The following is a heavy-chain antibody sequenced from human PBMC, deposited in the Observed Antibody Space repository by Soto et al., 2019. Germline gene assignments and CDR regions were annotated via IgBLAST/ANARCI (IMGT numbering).Heavy chain of an antibody. D-gene: IGHD1-7*01. Sequence: ASVKVSCKASGYTFTGYYMHWVRQAPGQGLEWMGWINPNSGGTNYAQKFQGWVTMTRDTSISTAYMELSRLRSDDTAVYYCARDGRYNWNYGPYYYGMDVWGKGTTVTVSS. CDR3: ARDGRYNWNYGPYYYGMDV. CDR1: GYTFTGYY. J-gene: IGHJ6*04. V-gene: IGHV1-2*04. CDR2: INPNSGGT.